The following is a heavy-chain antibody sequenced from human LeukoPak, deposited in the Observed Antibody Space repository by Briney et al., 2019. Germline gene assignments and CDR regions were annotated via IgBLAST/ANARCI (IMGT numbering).Heavy chain of an antibody. CDR3: ARSSSSWLRGFDP. J-gene: IGHJ5*02. D-gene: IGHD6-13*01. CDR2: IYHSGST. Sequence: SQTLSLTCAVSGGSISSGGYSWSWIRQPPGKGLEWIGYIYHSGSTYYNPSLKSRVTISVDRSKNQFSLKLNSVTAADTAVYYCARSSSSWLRGFDPWGQGTLVTVSS. V-gene: IGHV4-30-2*01. CDR1: GGSISSGGYS.